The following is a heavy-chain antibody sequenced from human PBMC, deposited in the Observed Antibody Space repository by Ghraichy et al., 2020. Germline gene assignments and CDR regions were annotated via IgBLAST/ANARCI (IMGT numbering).Heavy chain of an antibody. CDR2: IYGGLYSGGIT. CDR3: ARADSYHYDTNSEEIYGMDV. V-gene: IGHV3-53*01. CDR1: GFTVSSNY. D-gene: IGHD3-22*01. Sequence: GGSLRLSCAASGFTVSSNYMNWVRQAPGKGLEWVSIIYGGLYSGGITYYADSVKGRFTISRDNSKNKLFLQMNSLRAEDTAVYYCARADSYHYDTNSEEIYGMDVWGQGTTVTVSS. J-gene: IGHJ6*02.